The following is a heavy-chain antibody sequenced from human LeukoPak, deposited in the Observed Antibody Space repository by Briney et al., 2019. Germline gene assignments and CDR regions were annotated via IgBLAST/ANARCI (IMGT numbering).Heavy chain of an antibody. D-gene: IGHD5-18*01. Sequence: SLKISCKGSGFTFTDNWIGWVRQKPGKSLEWMGIIYPDDSDTRYSPSFQGQVTISADKSLNTAYLQWSSLQASDTAIYYCARHGHRDTSLFSVSSYYYYMDVWGKGATVTVSS. CDR1: GFTFTDNW. CDR2: IYPDDSDT. V-gene: IGHV5-51*01. CDR3: ARHGHRDTSLFSVSSYYYYMDV. J-gene: IGHJ6*03.